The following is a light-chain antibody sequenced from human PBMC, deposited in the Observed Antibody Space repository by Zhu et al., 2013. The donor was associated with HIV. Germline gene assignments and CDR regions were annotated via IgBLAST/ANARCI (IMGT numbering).Light chain of an antibody. V-gene: IGKV3-20*01. CDR2: GSS. CDR3: HQYGNSPPT. CDR1: QSVSNY. J-gene: IGKJ2*01. Sequence: EIVLTQSPATLSLSPGERATLSCRASQSVSNYLAWYQVKPGQPPRLLITGSSNRATGIPDRFSGSGSGTDFTLTISRLEPEDSAVYYCHQYGNSPPTFGQGTKLQIK.